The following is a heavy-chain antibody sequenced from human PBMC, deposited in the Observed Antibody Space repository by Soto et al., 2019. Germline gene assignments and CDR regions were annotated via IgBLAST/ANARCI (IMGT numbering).Heavy chain of an antibody. CDR1: GGSISGYY. Sequence: PSETLSLTCAVYGGSISGYYWSWIRQPPGKALECIGEINHSGNTNYSPSLKSRVTISVDTSKNQLFLNLSSVTAADTAMYYCARHHVRGRTIAGAAEFWGQGTLVTVSS. D-gene: IGHD1-26*01. CDR3: ARHHVRGRTIAGAAEF. J-gene: IGHJ4*02. CDR2: INHSGNT. V-gene: IGHV4-34*01.